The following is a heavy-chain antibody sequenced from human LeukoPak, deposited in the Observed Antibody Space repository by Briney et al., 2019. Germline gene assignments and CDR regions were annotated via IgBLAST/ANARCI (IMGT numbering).Heavy chain of an antibody. CDR1: GGSFSGYY. Sequence: SETLSLTCAVYGGSFSGYYWSWIRQPPGKGLEWIGEINHSGSTNYNPSLKSRVTISVDTSKNQFSLKLSSVTAADTAVYYCARDPTIFGVVHKNNWFDPWGQGTLVTVSS. J-gene: IGHJ5*02. CDR2: INHSGST. V-gene: IGHV4-34*01. D-gene: IGHD3-3*01. CDR3: ARDPTIFGVVHKNNWFDP.